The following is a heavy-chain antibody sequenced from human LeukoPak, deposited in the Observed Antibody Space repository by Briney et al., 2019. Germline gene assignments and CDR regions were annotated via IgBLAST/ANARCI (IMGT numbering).Heavy chain of an antibody. CDR1: GFTFSSYG. D-gene: IGHD6-6*01. V-gene: IGHV3-30*03. CDR3: AREIAARFGDY. Sequence: GGSLRLSCAASGFTFSSYGMHWVRQAPGKGLEWVAVISYDGSNKYYADSVKGRFTISRDNSKNTLYLQMNSLRAEDTAVYYCAREIAARFGDYWGQGTLVTVSS. J-gene: IGHJ4*02. CDR2: ISYDGSNK.